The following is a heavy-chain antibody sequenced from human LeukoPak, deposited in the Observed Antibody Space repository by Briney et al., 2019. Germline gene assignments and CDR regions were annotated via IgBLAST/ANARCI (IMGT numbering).Heavy chain of an antibody. CDR1: GFTFSSYS. Sequence: GGSLRLSCAASGFTFSSYSMNWVRQAPGKGLEWVSSISSSSSYICYADSVKGRFTISRDNAKNSLYLQMNSLRAEDTALYYCARDLDYDSSGTTGFDYWGQGTLVTVSS. CDR3: ARDLDYDSSGTTGFDY. V-gene: IGHV3-21*04. J-gene: IGHJ4*02. CDR2: ISSSSSYI. D-gene: IGHD3-22*01.